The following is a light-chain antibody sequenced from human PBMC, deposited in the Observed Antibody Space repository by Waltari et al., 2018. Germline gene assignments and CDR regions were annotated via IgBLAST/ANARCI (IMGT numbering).Light chain of an antibody. CDR2: DVR. Sequence: QSALTQPASVSGSPGQSITISRTGTNSDAGAYNYVSWYQQHPGKVPKVMIYDVRNRPSGVSNRFSGSKSGNTASLTISGLQAEDEADYYCSSYTTSGTVVFGGGTKVTVL. CDR3: SSYTTSGTVV. V-gene: IGLV2-14*03. CDR1: NSDAGAYNY. J-gene: IGLJ2*01.